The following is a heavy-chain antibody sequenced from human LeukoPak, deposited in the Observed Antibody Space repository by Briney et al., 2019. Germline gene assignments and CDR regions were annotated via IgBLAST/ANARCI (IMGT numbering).Heavy chain of an antibody. Sequence: GGSLRLSCTVSGFTGSSNSMSWVRQAPGKGLEWVSFIYSGTIHYSDSVKGRFTISRDNSKNTLYLQMNSLRAEDTAVYYCARRAGAYSHPYDYWGQGTLVTVSS. CDR1: GFTGSSNS. CDR3: ARRAGAYSHPYDY. J-gene: IGHJ4*02. CDR2: IYSGTI. D-gene: IGHD4/OR15-4a*01. V-gene: IGHV3-53*01.